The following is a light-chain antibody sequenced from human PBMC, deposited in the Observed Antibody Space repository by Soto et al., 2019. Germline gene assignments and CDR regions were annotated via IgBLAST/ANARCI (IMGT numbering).Light chain of an antibody. V-gene: IGKV3-15*01. CDR2: GAS. Sequence: EIVVTQSPSTLSLSPVGRATLSCRASQSVSSNLAWYQQKPGQAPRLLIYGASTRATGIPARFSGSGSGTEFTLTISSLQSEDFAVYYCQQYNNWPQTFGQGTKVDIK. J-gene: IGKJ1*01. CDR3: QQYNNWPQT. CDR1: QSVSSN.